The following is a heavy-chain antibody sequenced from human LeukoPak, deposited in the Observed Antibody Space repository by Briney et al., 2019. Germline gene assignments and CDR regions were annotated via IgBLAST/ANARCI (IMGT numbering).Heavy chain of an antibody. V-gene: IGHV3-53*01. J-gene: IGHJ4*02. CDR1: GFTVSSNF. Sequence: GRSLRLSCAASGFTVSSNFMDWVRQTPGKWLGWVSVIYSGGSTYYVDSVKRRFTIYRDNSKNTLYLQMNSLRVEDTAVYYCATDHPSGHWGQGTLVTVSS. CDR3: ATDHPSGH. CDR2: IYSGGST.